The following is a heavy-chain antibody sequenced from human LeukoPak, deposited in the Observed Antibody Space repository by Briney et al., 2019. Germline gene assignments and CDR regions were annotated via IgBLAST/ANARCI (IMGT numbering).Heavy chain of an antibody. Sequence: PGGSLRLSCATSGFTFSNAWMTWVRQAQGKGLEWVGRIKTKGEGGTVDYAAPVKGRFTISRDNSRNTVYLQMKSLRDEDTAVYYCAKDSNWILFDDWGQGTLVTVSS. V-gene: IGHV3-15*01. D-gene: IGHD2-2*03. CDR1: GFTFSNAW. CDR2: IKTKGEGGTV. CDR3: AKDSNWILFDD. J-gene: IGHJ4*02.